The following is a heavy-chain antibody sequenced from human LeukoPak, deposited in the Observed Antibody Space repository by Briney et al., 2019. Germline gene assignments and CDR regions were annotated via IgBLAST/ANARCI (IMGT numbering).Heavy chain of an antibody. V-gene: IGHV3-48*03. D-gene: IGHD3-10*01. Sequence: PGGSLRLSCAASGFTFSSYEMNWVRQAPGKGLEWVSYISSSGSTIYYADSVKGRFTISRDNAKNSLCLQMNSLRAEDTAVYYCARTRGSGSFYYYYMDVWGKGTTVTISS. J-gene: IGHJ6*03. CDR3: ARTRGSGSFYYYYMDV. CDR2: ISSSGSTI. CDR1: GFTFSSYE.